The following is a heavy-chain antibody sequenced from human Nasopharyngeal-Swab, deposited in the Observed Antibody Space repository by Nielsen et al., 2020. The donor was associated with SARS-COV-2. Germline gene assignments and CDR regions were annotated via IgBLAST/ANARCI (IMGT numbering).Heavy chain of an antibody. V-gene: IGHV3-53*01. D-gene: IGHD4-17*01. CDR2: IYSGGST. Sequence: GGSLRLSCAASGVTVSSNYMSWVRQAPGKGLEWVSVIYSGGSTYYADSVKGRFTISRDNSKNTLYLQMNSLRAEDTAVYYCARDAPAHYGAFYWGRGTLVTVSS. CDR1: GVTVSSNY. CDR3: ARDAPAHYGAFY. J-gene: IGHJ4*02.